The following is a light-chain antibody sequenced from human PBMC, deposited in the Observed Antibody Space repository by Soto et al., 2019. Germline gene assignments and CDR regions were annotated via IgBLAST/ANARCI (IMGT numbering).Light chain of an antibody. CDR1: SSDIGAYNY. V-gene: IGLV2-8*01. Sequence: QSALTQPPSASGSPGQSVTISCTGTSSDIGAYNYVSWFQQHPGKAPKLIIYEVTKRPSGVPDRFSGSKSGNTASLAVSGLQAEDEADYYCTSLGGSDNWVFGGGTQLTVL. CDR2: EVT. CDR3: TSLGGSDNWV. J-gene: IGLJ3*02.